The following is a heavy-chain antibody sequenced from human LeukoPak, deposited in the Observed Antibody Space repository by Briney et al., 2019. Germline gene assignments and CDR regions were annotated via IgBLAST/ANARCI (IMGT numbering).Heavy chain of an antibody. CDR1: GGSISSYY. J-gene: IGHJ4*02. D-gene: IGHD1-26*01. V-gene: IGHV4-59*01. CDR2: IYYAGNT. CDR3: ARYGGVGATHFDY. Sequence: TSETLSLTCTVSGGSISSYYWSWIRQPPGKGLEWIGNIYYAGNTNYNPSLKSRVSISVDTSKNRFSLKLNSVTAADTAVYYCARYGGVGATHFDYWGQGTLVTVSS.